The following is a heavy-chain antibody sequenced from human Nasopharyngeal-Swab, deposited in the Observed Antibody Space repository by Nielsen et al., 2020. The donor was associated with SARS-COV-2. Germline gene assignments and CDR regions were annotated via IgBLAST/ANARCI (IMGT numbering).Heavy chain of an antibody. CDR3: ARGSRGYYFDY. CDR1: GGSISSGSYY. Sequence: LRLSCTVSGGSISSGSYYWSWIRQPAGKGLEWIGRIYTSGSTNYNPSLKSRVTISVDTSKNQFSLKLSSVTAADTAVYYCARGSRGYYFDYSGQGTLVTVSS. CDR2: IYTSGST. J-gene: IGHJ4*02. D-gene: IGHD2-15*01. V-gene: IGHV4-61*02.